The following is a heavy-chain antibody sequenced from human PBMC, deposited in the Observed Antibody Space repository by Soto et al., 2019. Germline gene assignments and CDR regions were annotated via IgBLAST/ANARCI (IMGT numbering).Heavy chain of an antibody. CDR3: ARVPTVLELFNVGYYYYYYMDV. Sequence: QVQLVQSGAEVKKPGASVKVSCKASGYTFTSYDINWVRQATGQGLEWMGWMNPNSGNTGYAQKFQGRVTMTRNTSISTAYMELSSLRSEDTAVYYCARVPTVLELFNVGYYYYYYMDVWGKGTTVTVSS. J-gene: IGHJ6*03. CDR1: GYTFTSYD. V-gene: IGHV1-8*01. CDR2: MNPNSGNT. D-gene: IGHD1-7*01.